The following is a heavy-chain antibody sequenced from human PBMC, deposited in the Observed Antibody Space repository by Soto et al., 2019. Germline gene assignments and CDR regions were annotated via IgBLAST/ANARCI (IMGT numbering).Heavy chain of an antibody. CDR2: ISPKSGGT. V-gene: IGHV1-2*02. D-gene: IGHD3-16*02. J-gene: IGHJ4*02. Sequence: QVQLVQSGAEVKESGASVKVSCKASGYTFTGYYIHWVRQAPGQGLEWVGEISPKSGGTRYAEKFQGRVTMTKDTSISTVYMELSNLSPDDAAVYYCGRGRSGEVVVFYWGQGTLVTVHS. CDR1: GYTFTGYY. CDR3: GRGRSGEVVVFY.